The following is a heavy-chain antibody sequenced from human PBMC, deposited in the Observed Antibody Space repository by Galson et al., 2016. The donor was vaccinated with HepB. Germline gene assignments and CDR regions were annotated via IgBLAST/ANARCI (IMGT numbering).Heavy chain of an antibody. CDR1: GFTFKNDY. D-gene: IGHD3-16*01. V-gene: IGHV3-15*01. CDR3: PIRFIDDHLNWSDP. J-gene: IGHJ5*02. Sequence: SLRLSCAASGFTFKNDYMSWVRQAPGKGLEWIGLIKNKAEGETKDYAAHGKGRFTISRDDSKNTVYLQMISLKTEDTALYDCPIRFIDDHLNWSDPWGQGTLVTVSS. CDR2: IKNKAEGETK.